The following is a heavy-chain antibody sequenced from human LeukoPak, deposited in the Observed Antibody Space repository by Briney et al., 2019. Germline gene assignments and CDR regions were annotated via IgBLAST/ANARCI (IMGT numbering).Heavy chain of an antibody. CDR3: ARDSATYGLDY. V-gene: IGHV4-59*01. CDR1: GASISTYH. Sequence: PSETLSLTCAVSGASISTYHWSWIRQPPGKGLEWIGNIYYSGSIKYNPSFKSRVTISVDTSKNQLSLKLNSLTAADTAVYYCARDSATYGLDYWGQGTLVTVSS. J-gene: IGHJ4*02. D-gene: IGHD3-10*01. CDR2: IYYSGSI.